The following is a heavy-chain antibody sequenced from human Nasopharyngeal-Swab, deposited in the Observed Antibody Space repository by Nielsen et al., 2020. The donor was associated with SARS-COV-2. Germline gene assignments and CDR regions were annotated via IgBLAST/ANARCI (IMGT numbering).Heavy chain of an antibody. Sequence: SVKVSCKASGGTFSTYAINWVRQAPGHGLEWVGGVIPIFGTPEYAQNFQGRVTITAVESTSTAYMDLSSLTSEDTAVYYCARDGAGFSSSWAEMPTPGNLDSWGQGTLVTVSS. V-gene: IGHV1-69*13. D-gene: IGHD6-6*01. CDR2: VIPIFGTP. CDR3: ARDGAGFSSSWAEMPTPGNLDS. CDR1: GGTFSTYA. J-gene: IGHJ4*02.